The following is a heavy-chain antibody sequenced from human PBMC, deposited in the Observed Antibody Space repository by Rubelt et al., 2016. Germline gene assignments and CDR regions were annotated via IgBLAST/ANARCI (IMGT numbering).Heavy chain of an antibody. V-gene: IGHV4-59*01. CDR1: GGSISTYY. CDR2: INHTGST. CDR3: ARASPRKIGAYYYIFDR. Sequence: QVQLQESGPGLVKPSETLSLTCTVSGGSISTYYWSWIRQPPGKGLEWIGEINHTGSTNYNPSLRGRVTISVDTSKSQFSLQLTLVNAADTAVYYCARASPRKIGAYYYIFDRWGLGTLVTVSP. J-gene: IGHJ4*02. D-gene: IGHD3-22*01.